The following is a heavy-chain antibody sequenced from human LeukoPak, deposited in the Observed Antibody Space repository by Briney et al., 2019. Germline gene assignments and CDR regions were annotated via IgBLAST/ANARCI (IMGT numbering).Heavy chain of an antibody. CDR1: GFTFSSYS. Sequence: PGESLKISCAASGFTFSSYSMNWVRQAPGKGLEWVSSISSSSSYIYYADSVKGRFTISRDNAKNSLYLQMNSLRAEDTAVYYCARGSVAFGSMDYWGQGTLVTVFS. D-gene: IGHD3-3*01. CDR3: ARGSVAFGSMDY. CDR2: ISSSSSYI. V-gene: IGHV3-21*01. J-gene: IGHJ4*02.